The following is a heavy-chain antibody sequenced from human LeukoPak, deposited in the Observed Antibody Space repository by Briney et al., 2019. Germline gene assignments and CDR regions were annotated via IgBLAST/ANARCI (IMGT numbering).Heavy chain of an antibody. J-gene: IGHJ6*03. CDR2: INHSGST. D-gene: IGHD4-17*01. CDR3: AREYGSSGDYSTWRQGRRPYYYYMDV. CDR1: GGSISSSSYY. Sequence: SETLSLTCTVSGGSISSSSYYWGWIRQPPGKGLEWIGEINHSGSTNYNPSLKSRVTISVDTSKNQFSLKLSSVTAADTAVYYCAREYGSSGDYSTWRQGRRPYYYYMDVWGKGTTVTVSS. V-gene: IGHV4-39*07.